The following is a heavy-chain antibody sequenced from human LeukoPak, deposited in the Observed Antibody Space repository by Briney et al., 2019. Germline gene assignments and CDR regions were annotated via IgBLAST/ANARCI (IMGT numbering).Heavy chain of an antibody. J-gene: IGHJ4*02. Sequence: SVKVSCKASGYTFTSYGISWVRQAPGQGLEWMGRIIPILGIANYAQKFQGRVTITADKSTSTAYMELSSLRSEDTAVYYCARDSKTAYGSGSYYPYWGQGTLVTVSS. CDR3: ARDSKTAYGSGSYYPY. V-gene: IGHV1-69*04. D-gene: IGHD3-10*01. CDR2: IIPILGIA. CDR1: GYTFTSYG.